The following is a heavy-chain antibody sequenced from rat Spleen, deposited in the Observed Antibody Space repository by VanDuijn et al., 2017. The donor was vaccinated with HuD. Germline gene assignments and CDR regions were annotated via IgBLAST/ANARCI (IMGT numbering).Heavy chain of an antibody. Sequence: EVQLVESDGGLVQPGRSLKLSCAASGFTFSKYGMNWVRQAPTKGLEWVASISSGGGNTYYRDSVKGRFTISRDNAESTLYLQMDSLGSEDTATYYCTRGDYGGHWFAYWGQGTLVIVSS. V-gene: IGHV5S13*01. D-gene: IGHD1-7*01. J-gene: IGHJ3*01. CDR3: TRGDYGGHWFAY. CDR1: GFTFSKYG. CDR2: ISSGGGNT.